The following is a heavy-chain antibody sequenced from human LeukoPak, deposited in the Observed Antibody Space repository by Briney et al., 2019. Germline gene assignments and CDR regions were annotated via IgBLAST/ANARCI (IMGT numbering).Heavy chain of an antibody. V-gene: IGHV4-4*02. J-gene: IGHJ4*02. CDR1: GGSISSSNW. Sequence: PSGTLSLTCAVSGGSISSSNWWSWVRQPPGKGLEWIGEVHHSGGTNYNPSLKSRVTISADGSNNRSSLSLNSVTAADTAVFYCARGEEYGSGTVHFDYWGQGILVTVSS. CDR2: VHHSGGT. CDR3: ARGEEYGSGTVHFDY. D-gene: IGHD3-10*01.